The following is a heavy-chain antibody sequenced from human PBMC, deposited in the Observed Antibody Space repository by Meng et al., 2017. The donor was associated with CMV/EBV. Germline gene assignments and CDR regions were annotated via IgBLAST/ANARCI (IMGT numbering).Heavy chain of an antibody. D-gene: IGHD1-14*01. J-gene: IGHJ6*02. CDR1: GFTFSSYS. CDR3: ARDPARRNHVYYYYYGMDV. CDR2: ISSSSSTI. Sequence: GESLKISCAASGFTFSSYSMNWVRQAPGKGLEWVSYISSSSSTIYYADSVKGRFTISRDNAKNSLYLQMNSLRAEDKAVYYCARDPARRNHVYYYYYGMDVWGQGTTVTVSS. V-gene: IGHV3-48*04.